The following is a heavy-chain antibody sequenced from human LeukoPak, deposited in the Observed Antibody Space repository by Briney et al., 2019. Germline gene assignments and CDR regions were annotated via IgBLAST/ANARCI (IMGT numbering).Heavy chain of an antibody. CDR1: GGSISSNNW. Sequence: SETLSLTCAVSGGSISSNNWWSWVRQPPGRGLEWIGEIYHSGSTNYNPSLKSRVTISVDTSKNQFSLKLSSVTAADTAVYYCARGGGAFDYWGQGTLVTVSS. D-gene: IGHD2-21*01. CDR3: ARGGGAFDY. J-gene: IGHJ4*02. CDR2: IYHSGST. V-gene: IGHV4-4*02.